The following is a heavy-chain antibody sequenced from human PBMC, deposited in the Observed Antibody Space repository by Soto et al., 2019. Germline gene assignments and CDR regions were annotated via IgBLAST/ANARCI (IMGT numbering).Heavy chain of an antibody. CDR1: GFTFDDFA. CDR3: VKGRGADQVNFGLDV. CDR2: LDWNSGSV. Sequence: EVQLVESGGGLVQPGRSLRLSCAASGFTFDDFAMHWVRQAPGKGLEWLSGLDWNSGSVDYADSVKGRFTISRDNADKSRLLQMRRLREKDTALYYCVKGRGADQVNFGLDVWGPGTMVTVSS. D-gene: IGHD2-2*01. V-gene: IGHV3-9*01. J-gene: IGHJ6*02.